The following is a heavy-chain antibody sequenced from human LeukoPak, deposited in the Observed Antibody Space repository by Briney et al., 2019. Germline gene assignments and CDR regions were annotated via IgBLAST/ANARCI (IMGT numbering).Heavy chain of an antibody. J-gene: IGHJ5*02. D-gene: IGHD4-23*01. Sequence: ASVTVSCKASGYTFTGYYMHWVRQAPGQGLEWMGWINPNSGGTKYAQKFQGRVTITRDTSTSTAYMELSRLRSDDTAVYYCARLYGGNSSTTWGQGTRVTVSS. CDR3: ARLYGGNSSTT. V-gene: IGHV1-2*02. CDR2: INPNSGGT. CDR1: GYTFTGYY.